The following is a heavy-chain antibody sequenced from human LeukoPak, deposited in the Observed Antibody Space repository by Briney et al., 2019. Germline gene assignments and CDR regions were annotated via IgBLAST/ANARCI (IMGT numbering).Heavy chain of an antibody. D-gene: IGHD3-22*01. CDR1: GGTFSSYA. V-gene: IGHV1-69*01. CDR2: IIPIFGTA. J-gene: IGHJ4*02. CDR3: ARDSGYYDSSGYHYVAFFDY. Sequence: SVKVSCKASGGTFSSYAISWVRQAPGQGLEWMGGIIPIFGTANYAQKFQGRVTITADESTSTAYMELSSLRSEDTAVYYCARDSGYYDSSGYHYVAFFDYWGQGTLVTVSS.